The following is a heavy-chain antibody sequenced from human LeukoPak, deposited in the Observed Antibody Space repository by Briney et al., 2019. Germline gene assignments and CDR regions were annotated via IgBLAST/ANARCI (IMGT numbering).Heavy chain of an antibody. J-gene: IGHJ3*02. D-gene: IGHD3-10*01. CDR2: IYYSGST. CDR3: AREKRRGGAFDI. Sequence: PSETLSLTCTVSGGSISSYYWSWIRQPPGKGLEWIGYIYYSGSTNYNPSLKSRVTISVDTSKNQFSLKLGSVTAADTAVYYCAREKRRGGAFDIWGQGTMVTVSS. V-gene: IGHV4-59*01. CDR1: GGSISSYY.